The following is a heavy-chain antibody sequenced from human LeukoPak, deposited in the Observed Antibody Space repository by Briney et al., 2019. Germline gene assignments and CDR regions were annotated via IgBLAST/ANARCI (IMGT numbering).Heavy chain of an antibody. D-gene: IGHD5-18*01. CDR1: GGTFSSYA. V-gene: IGHV1-3*01. Sequence: ASVKVSCKASGGTFSSYAFSWVRQAPGQRLEWMGWINAGNDNTKYSQKFQGRVTITRDTSASTAYMELSSLRSEDTAVYYCARLRIQLWSYFDYWGQGTLVTVSS. J-gene: IGHJ4*02. CDR3: ARLRIQLWSYFDY. CDR2: INAGNDNT.